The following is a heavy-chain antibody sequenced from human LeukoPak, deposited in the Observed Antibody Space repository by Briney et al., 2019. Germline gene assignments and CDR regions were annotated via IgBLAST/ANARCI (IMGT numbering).Heavy chain of an antibody. CDR1: GYTFSSHY. V-gene: IGHV1-18*04. D-gene: IGHD6-19*01. CDR2: ISAYNGNT. CDR3: ARDRLQQWLVLAYYYYGMDV. J-gene: IGHJ6*02. Sequence: GASVKVSCKASGYTFSSHYIHWVRQAPGQGLEWMGWISAYNGNTNYAQKLQGRVAMTTDTSTSTAYMELRSLRSDDTAVYYCARDRLQQWLVLAYYYYGMDVWGQGTTVTVSS.